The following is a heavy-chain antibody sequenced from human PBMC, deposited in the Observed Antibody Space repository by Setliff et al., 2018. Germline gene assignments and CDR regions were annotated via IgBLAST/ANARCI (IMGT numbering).Heavy chain of an antibody. CDR3: ARASRFGTIKYRGDYYMDV. V-gene: IGHV7-4-1*02. D-gene: IGHD3-10*01. Sequence: ASVKVSCKASGYTFTTYAISWMRQAPGQGLEWMGLINTNTGNPSYAQGFTGRFVFSLDTSVSTAYLQISSLKAEDTALYYCARASRFGTIKYRGDYYMDVWGKGTTVTVSS. CDR1: GYTFTTYA. J-gene: IGHJ6*03. CDR2: INTNTGNP.